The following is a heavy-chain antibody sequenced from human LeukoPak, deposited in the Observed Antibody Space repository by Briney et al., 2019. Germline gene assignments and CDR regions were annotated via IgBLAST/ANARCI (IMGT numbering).Heavy chain of an antibody. CDR2: IYPSDSDT. J-gene: IGHJ4*02. CDR1: GYSFTSHW. V-gene: IGHV5-51*01. Sequence: GASLQISCKASGYSFTSHWIGWVRQLPGRGLEWMGIIYPSDSDTRYSPSFQGQVTISADKSITTAYLQWSSLKPSDTAMYYCARRLPSSGSYYPFDYWGQGTLVTVSS. D-gene: IGHD1-26*01. CDR3: ARRLPSSGSYYPFDY.